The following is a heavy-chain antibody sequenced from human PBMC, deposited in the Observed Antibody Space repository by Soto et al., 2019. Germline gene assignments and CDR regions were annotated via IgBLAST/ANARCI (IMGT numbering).Heavy chain of an antibody. CDR3: ARAGQYYDSSGYAD. V-gene: IGHV1-18*01. CDR2: ISAYTGNT. D-gene: IGHD3-22*01. Sequence: QVKLVQSGTEVKKPGASMKVSCKASGYSFATSGISWVRQAPGQGLEWMGWISAYTGNTTYDQKLQDRIIMTTDTPTRTAYLELRSLRSDDTAVYYCARAGQYYDSSGYADWGQGTLVTVSS. CDR1: GYSFATSG. J-gene: IGHJ4*02.